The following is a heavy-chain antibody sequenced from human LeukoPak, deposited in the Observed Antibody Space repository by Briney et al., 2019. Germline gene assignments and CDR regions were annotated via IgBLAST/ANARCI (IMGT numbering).Heavy chain of an antibody. Sequence: PSETLSLTCAVYGGSFSGYYWSWIRQPPGKGLEWIGEINHSGSTNYNPSLKSRVTISVDTSKNQFSLKLSSVTAADTAVYYCARDDRDYYDSSGFWFDPWGQGTLVTVSS. V-gene: IGHV4-34*01. CDR1: GGSFSGYY. D-gene: IGHD3-22*01. CDR3: ARDDRDYYDSSGFWFDP. J-gene: IGHJ5*02. CDR2: INHSGST.